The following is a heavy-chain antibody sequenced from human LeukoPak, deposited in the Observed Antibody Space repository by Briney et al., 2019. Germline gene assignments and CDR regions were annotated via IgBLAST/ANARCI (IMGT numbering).Heavy chain of an antibody. D-gene: IGHD6-13*01. CDR1: GGSISSYY. V-gene: IGHV4-4*07. CDR3: ARVFTAAGAPYYFDY. Sequence: ESSETLSLTCTVSGGSISSYYWSWIRQPAGKGLEWIRRIYTSGSTNYNPSLKSRVTMSVDTSKNQFSLKLSSVTAADTAVYYCARVFTAAGAPYYFDYWGQGTLVTVSS. CDR2: IYTSGST. J-gene: IGHJ4*02.